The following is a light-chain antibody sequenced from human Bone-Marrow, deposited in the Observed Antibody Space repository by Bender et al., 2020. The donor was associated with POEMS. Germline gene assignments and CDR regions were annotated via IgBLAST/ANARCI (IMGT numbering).Light chain of an antibody. CDR1: SIGSKI. J-gene: IGLJ2*01. CDR2: DDT. CDR3: QAWDSSTVI. V-gene: IGLV3-21*02. Sequence: SYVLTQPPSVSVAPGQTARITCGGNSIGSKIVHWYQQKPGQAPVLVVYDDTDRPSGIPERFSGSNSGNTATLTISETQATDEADYYCQAWDSSTVIFGGGTKLAVL.